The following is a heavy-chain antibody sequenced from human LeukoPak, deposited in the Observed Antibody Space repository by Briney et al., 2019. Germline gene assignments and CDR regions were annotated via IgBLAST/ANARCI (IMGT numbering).Heavy chain of an antibody. Sequence: PGGSLRPSCAASGFTLSRHWMSWVRQAPGKGLEWVANMKQDGSEKNYVDSVKGRFTISRDNAENSLHLQMNSLRAEDTAVYYCARDFNYYDSSVNYFDYWGQGTLVTVSS. D-gene: IGHD3-22*01. CDR1: GFTLSRHW. CDR3: ARDFNYYDSSVNYFDY. J-gene: IGHJ4*02. V-gene: IGHV3-7*01. CDR2: MKQDGSEK.